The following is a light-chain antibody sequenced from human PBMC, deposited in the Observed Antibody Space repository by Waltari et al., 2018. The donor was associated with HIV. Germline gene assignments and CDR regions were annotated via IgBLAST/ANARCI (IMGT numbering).Light chain of an antibody. Sequence: QTVVTQEPSLTVSPGGTVTVTCASNTGAVTSGYYPNWFQQKPGQAPRPLIYNTNNSNSWTPCRFSGALLGGKAVLTLSGVQPEDEADYYCLLYYKNFRVFGGGTKLTVL. J-gene: IGLJ3*02. CDR3: LLYYKNFRV. CDR1: TGAVTSGYY. CDR2: NTN. V-gene: IGLV7-43*01.